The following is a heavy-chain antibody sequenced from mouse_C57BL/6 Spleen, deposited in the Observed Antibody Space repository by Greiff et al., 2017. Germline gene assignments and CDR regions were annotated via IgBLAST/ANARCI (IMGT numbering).Heavy chain of an antibody. CDR2: ISSGSSTI. D-gene: IGHD1-1*01. CDR1: GFTFSDYG. V-gene: IGHV5-17*01. Sequence: EVKLVESGGGLVKPGGSLKLSCAASGFTFSDYGMHWVRQAPEKGLEWVAYISSGSSTIYYADTVKGRFTISRDNAKNTLFLQMTSLRSEDTAMCDCASHSTGSNAYYFEYWGQGTTLTVSS. CDR3: ASHSTGSNAYYFEY. J-gene: IGHJ2*01.